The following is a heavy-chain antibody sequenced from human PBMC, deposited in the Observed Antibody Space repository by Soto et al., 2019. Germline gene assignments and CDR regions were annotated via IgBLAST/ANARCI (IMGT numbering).Heavy chain of an antibody. J-gene: IGHJ6*02. V-gene: IGHV1-18*01. Sequence: GASVKVSCEACGYRFTSYGISWVRQAPGQGLEWMGWISAYNGNTNYAQKLQGRVTMTTDTSTSTAYMELRSLRSDDTAVYYCAREMYSGSYYDYYYGMDVWGQGTTVTVSS. D-gene: IGHD1-26*01. CDR3: AREMYSGSYYDYYYGMDV. CDR1: GYRFTSYG. CDR2: ISAYNGNT.